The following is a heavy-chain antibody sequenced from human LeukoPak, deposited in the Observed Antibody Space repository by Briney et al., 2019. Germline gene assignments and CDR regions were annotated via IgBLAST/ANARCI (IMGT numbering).Heavy chain of an antibody. J-gene: IGHJ4*02. Sequence: PGGSLRLSCAASGFTFSSYSMNWVRQAPGKGLEWVSSISSSSSYIYYADSVKGRFTISRDNAKNSLYLQMNSLRAEDTAVYYCARAGTRRCSSTSCYAGRGYWGQGTLVTVSS. CDR2: ISSSSSYI. CDR1: GFTFSSYS. V-gene: IGHV3-21*01. CDR3: ARAGTRRCSSTSCYAGRGY. D-gene: IGHD2-2*01.